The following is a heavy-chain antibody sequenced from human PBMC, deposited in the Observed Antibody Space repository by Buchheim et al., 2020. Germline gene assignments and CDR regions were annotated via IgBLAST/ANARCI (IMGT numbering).Heavy chain of an antibody. Sequence: QLQLQESGSGLVKPSQTLSLTCAVSGGSISSGGYSWSWIRQPPGKGLEWIGCIYYSGSSYYNPSLKSRVTISVDTSKNQFSLKLSSVTAADTAVYYCARAKGIFGVVILGGRFDYWGQGTL. CDR3: ARAKGIFGVVILGGRFDY. J-gene: IGHJ4*02. V-gene: IGHV4-30-2*01. CDR1: GGSISSGGYS. D-gene: IGHD3-3*01. CDR2: IYYSGSS.